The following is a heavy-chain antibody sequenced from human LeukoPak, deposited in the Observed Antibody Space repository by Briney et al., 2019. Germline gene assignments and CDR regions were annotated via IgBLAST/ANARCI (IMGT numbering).Heavy chain of an antibody. J-gene: IGHJ4*02. CDR2: ISNDGSDK. Sequence: PGGSVRLSCAASGFTFSNNAMHWVRQAPGKGLECVAVISNDGSDKYYADSVKGRFIISRDNSENTLYLQMNSLRAEDTAVYYCARGTYYYDTSGYYSGGLGYWGQGTLVTVSS. D-gene: IGHD3-22*01. CDR1: GFTFSNNA. V-gene: IGHV3-30*04. CDR3: ARGTYYYDTSGYYSGGLGY.